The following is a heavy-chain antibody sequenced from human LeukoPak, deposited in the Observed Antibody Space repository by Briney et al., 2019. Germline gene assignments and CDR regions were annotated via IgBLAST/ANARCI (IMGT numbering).Heavy chain of an antibody. V-gene: IGHV4-39*02. J-gene: IGHJ4*02. Sequence: SQTLSLTCTVSDDSISSNDYYWGWIRQPPGKGLEWIGSISYSGSTYYKPFLKSRVTISVDTSKNQFSLKLSSVTAADTAVYYCAREVDSSGYYARHFDYWGQGTLVTVSS. CDR1: DDSISSNDYY. CDR3: AREVDSSGYYARHFDY. D-gene: IGHD3-22*01. CDR2: ISYSGST.